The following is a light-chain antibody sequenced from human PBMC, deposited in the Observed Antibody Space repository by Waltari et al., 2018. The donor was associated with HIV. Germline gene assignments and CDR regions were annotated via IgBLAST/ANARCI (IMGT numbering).Light chain of an antibody. J-gene: IGLJ3*02. CDR1: ALPKTY. CDR3: YSTDSSGNHRV. CDR2: EDS. Sequence: SYELTQPPSVSVSPGQTARITGSGDALPKTYAYWYQQKSGQAPVLVIYEDSKRPSGIPERFSGSSSGTMATLTISGAQVEDEADYYCYSTDSSGNHRVFGGGTKLTVL. V-gene: IGLV3-10*01.